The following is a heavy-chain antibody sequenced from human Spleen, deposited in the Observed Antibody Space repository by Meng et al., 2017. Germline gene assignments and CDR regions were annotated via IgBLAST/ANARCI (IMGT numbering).Heavy chain of an antibody. CDR1: GFSFSSYA. Sequence: GGSLRLSCAASGFSFSSYAMSWVRRAPGKGLEWLAALSGGGFTTYYADSVKGRFTIYRDNSKKTLYLHMNNLRAEDTAVYYCAKRYSGSRYWYFDLWGRGTRVTVSS. CDR3: AKRYSGSRYWYFDL. D-gene: IGHD1-26*01. V-gene: IGHV3-23*01. CDR2: LSGGGFTT. J-gene: IGHJ2*01.